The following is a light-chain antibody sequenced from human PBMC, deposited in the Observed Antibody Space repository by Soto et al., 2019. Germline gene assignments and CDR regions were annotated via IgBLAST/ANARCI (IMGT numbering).Light chain of an antibody. CDR2: GAS. Sequence: ESVLTQSPGTLSLSPVEIATLSCRASQSVSNNYLAWYQQKPGQAPRLLIYGASNRATGIPDRFSGSGSGTDFTLTISRLEPEDFAVYYCQQYGSSGTFGQGTKVDIK. CDR1: QSVSNNY. CDR3: QQYGSSGT. J-gene: IGKJ1*01. V-gene: IGKV3-20*01.